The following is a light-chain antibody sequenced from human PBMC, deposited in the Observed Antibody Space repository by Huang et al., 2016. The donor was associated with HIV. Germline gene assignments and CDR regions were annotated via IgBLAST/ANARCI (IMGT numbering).Light chain of an antibody. V-gene: IGKV4-1*01. CDR2: WAS. CDR1: QSVLYFANNKNY. J-gene: IGKJ2*01. CDR3: QQYYNTPYT. Sequence: DIVMTQSPDSLAVSLGERATINCKSSQSVLYFANNKNYLAWYQQKPGQLPKLLIYWASTRECGVPDRFSGSGSGTDFTLTISGLQAEDVAVYYCQQYYNTPYTFGQGTKLEIK.